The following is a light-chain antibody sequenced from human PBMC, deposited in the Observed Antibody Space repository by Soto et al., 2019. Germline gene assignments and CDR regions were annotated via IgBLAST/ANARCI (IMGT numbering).Light chain of an antibody. CDR1: QSIGSW. CDR3: QQYDSYSLT. CDR2: DAS. Sequence: DIQMTQSPSTLSASVGDRVTITCRASQSIGSWLAWYQQKPGKAPKLLIYDASSLESGVPSRFSGSGSATEFTLTISSLQPDDFASYYCQQYDSYSLTFGGGTKVEIK. V-gene: IGKV1-5*01. J-gene: IGKJ4*01.